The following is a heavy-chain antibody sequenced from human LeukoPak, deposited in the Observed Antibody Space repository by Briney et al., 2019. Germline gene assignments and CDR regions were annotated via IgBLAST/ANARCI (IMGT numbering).Heavy chain of an antibody. CDR2: INPSGGST. CDR3: ARDTKNCGGDCSPGYFDY. CDR1: GYTFTSYY. Sequence: ASVKVSCKASGYTFTSYYIHWVRQAPGQGLEWMGIINPSGGSTSYAQKFQGRVTMTRDTSTSTVYMELSSLRSEDTAVYYCARDTKNCGGDCSPGYFDYWGQGTLVTVSS. D-gene: IGHD2-21*02. V-gene: IGHV1-46*01. J-gene: IGHJ4*02.